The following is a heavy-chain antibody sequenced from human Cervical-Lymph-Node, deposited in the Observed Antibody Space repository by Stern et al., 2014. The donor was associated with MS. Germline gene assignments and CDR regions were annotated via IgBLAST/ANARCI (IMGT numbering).Heavy chain of an antibody. J-gene: IGHJ5*02. D-gene: IGHD2-15*01. Sequence: VQLEDSGAEVKKPGSSMNVPCKTSGGTFSSSYAITWMRQAPGQGLEWMGRIIPNLGLANYAQKFQGRVVISADKSTSTTYMELSSLTSEDTAVYYCARGVVSNRAAATLHNLFDPWGQGTLVTVSS. V-gene: IGHV1-69*09. CDR2: IIPNLGLA. CDR1: GGTFSSSYA. CDR3: ARGVVSNRAAATLHNLFDP.